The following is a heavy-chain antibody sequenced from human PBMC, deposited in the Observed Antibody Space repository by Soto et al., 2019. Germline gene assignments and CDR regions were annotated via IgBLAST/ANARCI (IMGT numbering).Heavy chain of an antibody. V-gene: IGHV1-8*01. CDR2: MNPNSGNT. CDR3: ARGIREGYDFWSGYEYYYGMDV. J-gene: IGHJ6*02. Sequence: GASVKVSCKASGYTFTSYDINWVRQATGQGPEWMGWMNPNSGNTGYAQKFQGRVTMTRNTSISTAYMELSSLRSEDTAVYYCARGIREGYDFWSGYEYYYGMDVWGQGTTVTVSS. D-gene: IGHD3-3*01. CDR1: GYTFTSYD.